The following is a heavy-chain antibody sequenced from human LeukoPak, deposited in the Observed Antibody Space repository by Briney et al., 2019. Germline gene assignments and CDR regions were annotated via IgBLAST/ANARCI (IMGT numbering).Heavy chain of an antibody. Sequence: QPGGSLRLSCAASGFTLNDYGMYWVRQAPGKGLEWISYISSSARTIFYSDSVKGRFTISRDNAKNTLYLQMNSLRVEDTAVYYCARDRIEYTYGTGFDYWGQGTLVTVSS. V-gene: IGHV3-48*04. J-gene: IGHJ4*02. CDR2: ISSSARTI. CDR3: ARDRIEYTYGTGFDY. CDR1: GFTLNDYG. D-gene: IGHD3-10*01.